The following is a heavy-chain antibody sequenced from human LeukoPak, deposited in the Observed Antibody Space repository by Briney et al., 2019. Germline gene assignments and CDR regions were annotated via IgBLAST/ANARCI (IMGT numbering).Heavy chain of an antibody. CDR2: INWHSGTI. CDR3: ARYDFWSGYNFDY. Sequence: GGSLRLSCAASGFTFNDYAMHWVRQPPGKGLEWVSGINWHSGTIGYADSVGGRFTISRDNAKNSLYLQMNSLRAEDTAVYYCARYDFWSGYNFDYWGQGTLVTVSS. V-gene: IGHV3-9*01. J-gene: IGHJ4*02. D-gene: IGHD3-3*01. CDR1: GFTFNDYA.